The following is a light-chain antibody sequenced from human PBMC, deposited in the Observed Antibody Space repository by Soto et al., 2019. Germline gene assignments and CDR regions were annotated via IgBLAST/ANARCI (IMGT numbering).Light chain of an antibody. CDR2: RNN. CDR1: SSNIGSNY. Sequence: QSVLTQPPSASGTPGQRFTIPCSGSSSNIGSNYVYWYQQLPGTAPKLLIYRNNQRPSGVPDRFSGSKSGTSASLAISGLRSEDEADYYCAAWDDSRVVFGGGTKLTVL. V-gene: IGLV1-47*01. CDR3: AAWDDSRVV. J-gene: IGLJ2*01.